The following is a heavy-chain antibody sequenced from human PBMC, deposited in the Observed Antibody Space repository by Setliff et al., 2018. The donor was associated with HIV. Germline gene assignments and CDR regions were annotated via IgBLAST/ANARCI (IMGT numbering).Heavy chain of an antibody. CDR3: VKGGDYNRRGFFDS. Sequence: GGSLRLSCAASGFMFGVDWMSWVRQTPGKGLEWVASVTPDGSDKYYANSMRGRFTISRDNSKNTLLLQMNSLRVEDTALYYCVKGGDYNRRGFFDSWGLGTLVTVSS. V-gene: IGHV3-7*03. D-gene: IGHD4-4*01. CDR2: VTPDGSDK. CDR1: GFMFGVDW. J-gene: IGHJ4*02.